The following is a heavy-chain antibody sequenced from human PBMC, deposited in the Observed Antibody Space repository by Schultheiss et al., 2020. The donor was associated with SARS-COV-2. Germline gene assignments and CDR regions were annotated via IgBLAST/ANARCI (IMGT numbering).Heavy chain of an antibody. CDR1: GGSISSSSYY. D-gene: IGHD4-11*01. CDR2: IYTSGST. V-gene: IGHV4-39*07. CDR3: ARGGDDYSNYVGY. J-gene: IGHJ4*02. Sequence: SQTLSLTCTVSGGSISSSSYYWGWIRQPPGKGLEWIGSIYTSGSTNYNPSLKSLVTISVDTSKNQFSLKLSSVTAADTAVYYCARGGDDYSNYVGYWGQGTLVTVSS.